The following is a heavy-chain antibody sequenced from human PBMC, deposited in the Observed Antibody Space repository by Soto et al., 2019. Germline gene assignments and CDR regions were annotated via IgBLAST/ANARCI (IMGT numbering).Heavy chain of an antibody. V-gene: IGHV3-13*01. CDR1: GFTFSSYD. D-gene: IGHD1-26*01. Sequence: GGSLRLSCAASGFTFSSYDMHWVRQATGKGLEWVSAIGTAGDTYYPGSVKGRFTISRENAKNSLYLQMNSLRAGDTAVYYCARAGRNGGGSSDAFDIWAQGTMVTVSS. CDR3: ARAGRNGGGSSDAFDI. J-gene: IGHJ3*02. CDR2: IGTAGDT.